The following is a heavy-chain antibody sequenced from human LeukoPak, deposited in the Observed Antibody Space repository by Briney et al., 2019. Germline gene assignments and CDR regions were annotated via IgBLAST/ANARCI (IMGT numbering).Heavy chain of an antibody. J-gene: IGHJ3*02. CDR1: GFTFSNYA. CDR2: IRVSDGAR. Sequence: GGSLRLSCAASGFTFSNYAMSWVRQAPGKGLEWVSSIRVSDGARFYADSVKGRFTTSRDNPKNTLFLQMNSLRAEDTAAYYCATEPRWELYSFDIWGQGTMVTVSS. CDR3: ATEPRWELYSFDI. D-gene: IGHD1-7*01. V-gene: IGHV3-23*01.